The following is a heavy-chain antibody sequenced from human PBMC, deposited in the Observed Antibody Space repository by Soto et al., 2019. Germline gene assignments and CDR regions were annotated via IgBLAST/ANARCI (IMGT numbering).Heavy chain of an antibody. J-gene: IGHJ4*02. CDR3: AKDLGEEYYYGSGSRPRDY. CDR1: GFTFSSYG. V-gene: IGHV3-30*18. D-gene: IGHD3-10*01. Sequence: QVQLVESGGGVVQPGRSLRLSCAASGFTFSSYGMHWVRQAPGKGLEWVAVISYDGSNKYYADSVKGRFTISRDNSKNTLYLQMNSLRAEDTAVYYCAKDLGEEYYYGSGSRPRDYWGQGTLVTVSS. CDR2: ISYDGSNK.